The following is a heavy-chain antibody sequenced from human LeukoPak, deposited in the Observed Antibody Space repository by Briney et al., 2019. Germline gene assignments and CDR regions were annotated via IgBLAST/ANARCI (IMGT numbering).Heavy chain of an antibody. CDR3: VKDRSIAAPNNDFFDS. D-gene: IGHD6-6*01. V-gene: IGHV3-64D*06. CDR2: ISSNGATT. J-gene: IGHJ4*02. Sequence: GGSLRLSCSASGFTFNRFYLHWVRQAPGKGLEFGSHISSNGATTYYADSVKGRFTISRDNSKDTLYLQMSSLRADDMAVYYCVKDRSIAAPNNDFFDSWGQGALVTVSS. CDR1: GFTFNRFY.